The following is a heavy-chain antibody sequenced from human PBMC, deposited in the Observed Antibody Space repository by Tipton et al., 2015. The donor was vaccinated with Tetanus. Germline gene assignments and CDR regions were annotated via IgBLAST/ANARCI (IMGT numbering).Heavy chain of an antibody. V-gene: IGHV4-31*03. D-gene: IGHD6-6*01. CDR2: IYYSGDT. CDR3: ARDQGGGRVVRLNWFDP. J-gene: IGHJ5*02. CDR1: GASIRSSRYF. Sequence: TLPLTCSVSGASIRSSRYFWNWVRQYPGKGLEWIGYIYYSGDTYINPSLKSRVTMSVDTSKNQFSLNVTSVTAADTAVYYCARDQGGGRVVRLNWFDPWGQGTLVTVSS.